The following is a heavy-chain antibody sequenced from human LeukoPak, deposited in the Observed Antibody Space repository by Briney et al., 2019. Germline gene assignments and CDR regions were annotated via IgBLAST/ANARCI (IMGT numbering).Heavy chain of an antibody. CDR2: VIPISGTT. J-gene: IGHJ4*02. Sequence: SVKVSCKASGGSFYSYPIDWVRQAPGQGLEWLGAVIPISGTTHYAQKFQGRVSITVDDSTTTVYMQLSGLRSDDTAVYFCARLAVVPAAMSPDYWGQGTLVSVSS. CDR1: GGSFYSYP. V-gene: IGHV1-69*13. CDR3: ARLAVVPAAMSPDY. D-gene: IGHD2-2*01.